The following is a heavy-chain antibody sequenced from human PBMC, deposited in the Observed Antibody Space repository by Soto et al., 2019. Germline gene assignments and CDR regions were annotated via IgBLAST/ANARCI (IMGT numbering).Heavy chain of an antibody. J-gene: IGHJ4*02. D-gene: IGHD2-15*01. CDR2: IKSKTDGGTT. CDR3: LGGPAHY. Sequence: EVQLVESGGGLVKRGGSLRLSCAASGFTLSNAWMSWFRQAPGKGLEWVGRIKSKTDGGTTDYAAPVKGRFTISRDDSKNTQYLQMNSLKTEDTAVYYCLGGPAHYWGQGTLVTVSS. CDR1: GFTLSNAW. V-gene: IGHV3-15*01.